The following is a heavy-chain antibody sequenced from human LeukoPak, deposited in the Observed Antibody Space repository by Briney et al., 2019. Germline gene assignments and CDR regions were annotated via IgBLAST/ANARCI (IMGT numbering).Heavy chain of an antibody. D-gene: IGHD6-19*01. CDR3: ARETTLTGYSSGLGFNY. CDR2: IYDSGTT. Sequence: SETLSLTCTVSGGSISSYYWSWIRQPPGKGLEWIGHIYDSGTTNYNPSLKSRVTMSVDSSKNQFSLKLTSVTAADTAVYYCARETTLTGYSSGLGFNYWGQGTLVTVSS. V-gene: IGHV4-59*01. CDR1: GGSISSYY. J-gene: IGHJ4*02.